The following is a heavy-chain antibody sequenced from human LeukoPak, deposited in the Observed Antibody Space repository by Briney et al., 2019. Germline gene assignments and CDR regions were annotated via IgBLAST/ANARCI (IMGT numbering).Heavy chain of an antibody. CDR2: ISSSSSTI. Sequence: GGSLRLSCAASEFTFSSYSMNWVRQAPGKGLEWVSYISSSSSTIYYADSVKGRFTISRDNAKNSLYLQMDSLRVEDTAVYFCARELGNGDTYANVPLGHWGQGTLVTVSS. D-gene: IGHD5-18*01. V-gene: IGHV3-48*04. CDR1: EFTFSSYS. J-gene: IGHJ4*02. CDR3: ARELGNGDTYANVPLGH.